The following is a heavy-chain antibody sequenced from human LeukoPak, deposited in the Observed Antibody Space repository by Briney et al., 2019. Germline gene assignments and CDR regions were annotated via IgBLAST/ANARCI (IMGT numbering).Heavy chain of an antibody. CDR3: ASRRTTGYSTNWFDP. V-gene: IGHV3-NL1*01. CDR2: IYSGGST. D-gene: IGHD6-13*01. J-gene: IGHJ5*02. CDR1: GFTFSSYA. Sequence: GRSLRLSCAASGFTFSSYAMHWVRQAPGKGLEWVSVIYSGGSTYYADSVKGRFTISRDNSKNTLYLQMNSLRAEDTAVYYCASRRTTGYSTNWFDPWGQGTLVTVSS.